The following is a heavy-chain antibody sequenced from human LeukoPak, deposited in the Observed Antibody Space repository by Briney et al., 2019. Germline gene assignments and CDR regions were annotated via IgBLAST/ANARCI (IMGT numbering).Heavy chain of an antibody. CDR2: IYYSGST. D-gene: IGHD2-2*01. V-gene: IGHV4-30-4*08. Sequence: SQTLSLTCTVSGGSIRSGDYYWRWIRQPPGTGLEWIGYIYYSGSTYYNPSLKSRVTISVDTSKNQFSLKLSSVTAADTAVYYCAREAIVVVPAAISGGNWFDPWGQGTLVTVSS. CDR3: AREAIVVVPAAISGGNWFDP. J-gene: IGHJ5*02. CDR1: GGSIRSGDYY.